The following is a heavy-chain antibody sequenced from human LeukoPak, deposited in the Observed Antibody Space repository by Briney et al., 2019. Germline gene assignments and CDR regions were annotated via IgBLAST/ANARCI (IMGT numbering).Heavy chain of an antibody. CDR1: GFTFTNYW. CDR3: VRDKLAGASRLDY. CDR2: IKQDGSEI. V-gene: IGHV3-7*03. J-gene: IGHJ4*02. Sequence: GGSLRLSCTASGFTFTNYWMSWVRQAPGKELEWVANIKQDGSEIYYVDSVKGRFTISRDNAKNSLYLQMNSLRAEDTAVYYCVRDKLAGASRLDYWGQGTLLTVSS. D-gene: IGHD7-27*01.